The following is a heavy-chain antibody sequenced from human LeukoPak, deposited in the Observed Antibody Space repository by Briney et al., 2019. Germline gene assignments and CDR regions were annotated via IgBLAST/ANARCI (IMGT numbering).Heavy chain of an antibody. CDR2: IIPIFGTA. J-gene: IGHJ4*02. Sequence: SVKVSCKASGGTFSSYAISWVRQAPGQGLEWMGGIIPIFGTANYAQKFQGRVTITADKSTSTAYMELSSLRSEDTAVYYCAREGYCGSTSCYGYYWGQGTLVTVSS. D-gene: IGHD2-2*01. V-gene: IGHV1-69*06. CDR1: GGTFSSYA. CDR3: AREGYCGSTSCYGYY.